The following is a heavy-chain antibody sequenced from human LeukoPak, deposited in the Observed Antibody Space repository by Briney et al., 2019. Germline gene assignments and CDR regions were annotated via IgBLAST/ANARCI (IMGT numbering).Heavy chain of an antibody. CDR3: ARGAYYYDSSGGNFDY. V-gene: IGHV3-48*04. CDR1: GFTFSSYS. D-gene: IGHD3-22*01. Sequence: PGGSLRLSCAASGFTFSSYSMNWVRQAPGKGLEWVSYISSSGSTIYYADSVKGRFTISRDNAKNSLYLQMNSLRAEDTAVYYCARGAYYYDSSGGNFDYWGQGILVTVSS. CDR2: ISSSGSTI. J-gene: IGHJ4*02.